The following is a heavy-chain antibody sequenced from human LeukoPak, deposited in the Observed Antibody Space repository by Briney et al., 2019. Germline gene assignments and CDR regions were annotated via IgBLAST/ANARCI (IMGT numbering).Heavy chain of an antibody. CDR1: GYTFTTYD. D-gene: IGHD6-19*01. CDR2: INTNTGNP. J-gene: IGHJ6*03. CDR3: ASGATHGKAVADTYYYYYMDV. V-gene: IGHV7-4-1*02. Sequence: ASVKVSCKASGYTFTTYDITWVRQATGQGLEWMGWINTNTGNPTYAQGFTGRFVFSLDTSVSTAYLQISSLKAEDTAVYYCASGATHGKAVADTYYYYYMDVWGKGTTVTVSS.